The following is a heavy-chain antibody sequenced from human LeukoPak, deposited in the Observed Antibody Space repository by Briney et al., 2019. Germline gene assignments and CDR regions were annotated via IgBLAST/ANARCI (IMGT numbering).Heavy chain of an antibody. CDR3: ARGESSTRPFDY. CDR2: INSSSSNS. D-gene: IGHD6-13*01. V-gene: IGHV3-21*01. J-gene: IGHJ4*02. Sequence: GGSLRLSCAASGFTFSSYSMNWVRQAPGKGLEWVSSINSSSSNSYYAASEKCRFSISRDNAKNSMYLQMNSLRAEDTAVYYCARGESSTRPFDYWGQGTLVTVSS. CDR1: GFTFSSYS.